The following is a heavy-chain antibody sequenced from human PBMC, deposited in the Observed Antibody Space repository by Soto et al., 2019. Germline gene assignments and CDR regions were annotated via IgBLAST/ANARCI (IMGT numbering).Heavy chain of an antibody. CDR3: ARLQVGAGDY. J-gene: IGHJ4*02. V-gene: IGHV4-39*01. CDR1: GGSISSSYY. Sequence: SETLSLTCTVSGGSISSSYYWGWIRQPPGKGLEWIGNIYYSGSTYYNPSLKSRVTISVDTSKNQFSLKLSSVTAAGTAVYYCARLQVGAGDYWGQGTLVTVSS. D-gene: IGHD1-26*01. CDR2: IYYSGST.